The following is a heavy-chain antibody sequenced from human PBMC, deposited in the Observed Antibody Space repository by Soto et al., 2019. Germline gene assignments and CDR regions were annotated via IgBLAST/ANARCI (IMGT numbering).Heavy chain of an antibody. CDR3: ASIVGDCYGASCSSSRSDAFSV. CDR1: GTFISSGAYY. V-gene: IGHV4-31*04. CDR2: IYYTGSA. J-gene: IGHJ3*01. Sequence: QVRLQESGPGLVEPSQTLSLSCTVSGTFISSGAYYWSWIRQHPGKGLEWIGYIYYTGSAFYNPSLKSRVTISLDTSRSQFSLRLSSVTAADTAMYYCASIVGDCYGASCSSSRSDAFSVWGQGAVVTVSS. D-gene: IGHD2-15*01.